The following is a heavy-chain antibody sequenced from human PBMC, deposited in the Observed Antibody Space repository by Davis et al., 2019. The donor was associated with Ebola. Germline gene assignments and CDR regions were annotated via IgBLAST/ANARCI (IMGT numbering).Heavy chain of an antibody. CDR1: GYSISSGYY. V-gene: IGHV4-38-2*02. CDR2: INHSGST. J-gene: IGHJ6*04. CDR3: ARVVVVPAAMRGYYYYYGMDV. Sequence: SETLSLTCTVSGYSISSGYYWGWIRQPPGKGLEWIGEINHSGSTNYNPSLKSRVTISVDTSKNQFSLKLSSVTAADTAVYYCARVVVVPAAMRGYYYYYGMDVWGKGTTVTVSS. D-gene: IGHD2-2*01.